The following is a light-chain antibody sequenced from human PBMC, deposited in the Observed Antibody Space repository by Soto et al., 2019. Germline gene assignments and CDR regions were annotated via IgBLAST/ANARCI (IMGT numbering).Light chain of an antibody. CDR1: QRLSASD. CDR3: QQYGSSPLIT. Sequence: EIVLTQSPGTLSLSPGQRATLSCRASQRLSASDIAWYQQKPGQAPKFLIYGVSSRATGIPDRFSGSGSGTDFTLTISRLEPEDFVVYHCQQYGSSPLITFGQGTRLEIK. V-gene: IGKV3-20*01. CDR2: GVS. J-gene: IGKJ5*01.